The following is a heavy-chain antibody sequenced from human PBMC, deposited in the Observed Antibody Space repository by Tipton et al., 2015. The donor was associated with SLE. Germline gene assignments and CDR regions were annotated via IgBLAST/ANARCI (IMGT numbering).Heavy chain of an antibody. CDR2: ISWNSGSI. CDR1: GFTFDDYA. V-gene: IGHV3-9*01. Sequence: RSLRLSCAASGFTFDDYAMHWVRQAPGKGLEWVSGISWNSGSIGYADSVKGRFTISRDNAKNSLYLQMNSLRAEDTAVYYCARDLYSSSWQGRDYFDYWGQGTLVTVSS. CDR3: ARDLYSSSWQGRDYFDY. D-gene: IGHD6-13*01. J-gene: IGHJ4*02.